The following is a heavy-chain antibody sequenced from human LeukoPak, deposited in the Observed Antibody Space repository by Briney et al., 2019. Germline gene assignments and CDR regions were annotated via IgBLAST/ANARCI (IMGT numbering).Heavy chain of an antibody. D-gene: IGHD3-10*01. Sequence: PGGSLRLSCAASGFTFSSYTMNWVRQGPGKGLEWVSAIRSSSSSMNYRDSVKDRFTISRDDAKNSLYLQMDSLRAEDTAVYYCAREYYYGSGSYYNGYWGQGTLVTVSS. CDR1: GFTFSSYT. CDR2: IRSSSSSM. V-gene: IGHV3-21*01. J-gene: IGHJ4*02. CDR3: AREYYYGSGSYYNGY.